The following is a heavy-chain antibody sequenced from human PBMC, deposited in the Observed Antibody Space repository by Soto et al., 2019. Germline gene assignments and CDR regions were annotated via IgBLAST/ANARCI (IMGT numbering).Heavy chain of an antibody. D-gene: IGHD3-22*01. J-gene: IGHJ4*02. Sequence: QVQLVQSGAEVKKPGASVKVSCKASGYTFTSYGISWVRQAPGQGLEWMAWISGNNVNTNYAQRLQGRVTLTTDTSTSTAYMELTSLRSDDTAVYYCARDMGGYYFEPYDYWGQGTLVTVSS. CDR1: GYTFTSYG. CDR3: ARDMGGYYFEPYDY. V-gene: IGHV1-18*01. CDR2: ISGNNVNT.